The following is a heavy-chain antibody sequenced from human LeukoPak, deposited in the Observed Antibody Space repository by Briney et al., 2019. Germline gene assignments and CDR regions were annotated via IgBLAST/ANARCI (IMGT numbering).Heavy chain of an antibody. CDR3: ARERGSGSYYYPANWFDP. D-gene: IGHD3-10*01. V-gene: IGHV3-11*01. Sequence: GGSLRLSCAASGFTFSDYYMSWIRQAPGKGLEWVSYISSSGSTIYYADSVKGRSTISRDNAKNSLYLQMNSLRAEDTAVYYCARERGSGSYYYPANWFDPWGQGTLVTVSS. J-gene: IGHJ5*02. CDR2: ISSSGSTI. CDR1: GFTFSDYY.